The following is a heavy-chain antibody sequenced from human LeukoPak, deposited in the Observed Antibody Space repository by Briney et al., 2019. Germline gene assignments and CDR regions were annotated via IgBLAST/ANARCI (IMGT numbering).Heavy chain of an antibody. CDR1: GYTFTSYG. V-gene: IGHV1-2*02. CDR3: ARVLVVPAATLVKRAFDI. Sequence: ASVKVSCKASGYTFTSYGISWVRQAPGQGLEWMGWINPNSGGTNYAQKFQGRVTMTRDTSISTAYMELSRLRSDDTAVYYCARVLVVPAATLVKRAFDIWGQGTMVTVSS. J-gene: IGHJ3*02. D-gene: IGHD2-2*01. CDR2: INPNSGGT.